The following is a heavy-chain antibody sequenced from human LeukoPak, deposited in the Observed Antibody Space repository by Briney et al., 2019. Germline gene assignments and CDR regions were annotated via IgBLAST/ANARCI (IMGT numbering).Heavy chain of an antibody. CDR2: INPNSGGT. J-gene: IGHJ3*02. D-gene: IGHD2-2*01. Sequence: ASVKVSCKASGYTFTGYYMHWVRQAPGQGLEWMGWINPNSGGTNYAQKFQGRVTMTRDTSISTAYMELSRLRSDGTAVYYCARWGIVVPAADAFDIWGQGTMVTVSS. CDR3: ARWGIVVPAADAFDI. V-gene: IGHV1-2*02. CDR1: GYTFTGYY.